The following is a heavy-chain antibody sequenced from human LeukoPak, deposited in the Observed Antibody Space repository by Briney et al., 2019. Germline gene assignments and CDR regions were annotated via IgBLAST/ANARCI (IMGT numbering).Heavy chain of an antibody. V-gene: IGHV1-8*01. CDR2: MNPNSGNT. D-gene: IGHD6-13*01. CDR3: ARSRNYYYYYGMDV. Sequence: ASVKVSCKASGYTFTSYDINWVRQATGQGLEWMGWMNPNSGNTGYAQKFQGRVTMTRNTSISTAYMELSNLRSEDTAVYYCARSRNYYYYYGMDVWGQGTTVTVSS. J-gene: IGHJ6*02. CDR1: GYTFTSYD.